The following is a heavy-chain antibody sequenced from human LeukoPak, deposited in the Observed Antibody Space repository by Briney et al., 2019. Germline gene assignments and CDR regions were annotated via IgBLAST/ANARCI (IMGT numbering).Heavy chain of an antibody. CDR3: AKVAKYYYGSETYYFFEH. Sequence: PGESLRLSCAASGFTFTTYWMSWVRQAPGKGLEWVANIKQYGTEKYYVDPVKGRFTISRDNAKNSLYVQMNSLRVEDTAVYYCAKVAKYYYGSETYYFFEHWGQGTPVTASS. CDR1: GFTFTTYW. J-gene: IGHJ4*02. V-gene: IGHV3-7*01. CDR2: IKQYGTEK. D-gene: IGHD3-10*01.